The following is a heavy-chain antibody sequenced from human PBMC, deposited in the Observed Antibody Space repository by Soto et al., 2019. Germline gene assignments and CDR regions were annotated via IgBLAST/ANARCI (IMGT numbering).Heavy chain of an antibody. CDR3: VRDRDLYRDMFHADL. J-gene: IGHJ4*01. V-gene: IGHV3-48*02. Sequence: PGGSLRLSCEASGFTISECSMNWVRQAPGKGLEWLAYITIRTGNVLYADSVRGRFTISADNAENSVILQMNSLRDEDSAVYFCVRDRDLYRDMFHADLWGQGILVTVS. D-gene: IGHD3-10*02. CDR1: GFTISECS. CDR2: ITIRTGNV.